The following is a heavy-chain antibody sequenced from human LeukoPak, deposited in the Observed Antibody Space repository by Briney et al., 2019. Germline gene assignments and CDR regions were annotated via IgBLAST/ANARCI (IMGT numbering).Heavy chain of an antibody. J-gene: IGHJ4*02. CDR2: MSSDGTNK. CDR3: ASMTDFDY. V-gene: IGHV3-30*03. Sequence: GRSLRLSCAASGFTFSDYGMHWVRQAPGKGLEWVAVMSSDGTNKYYTDSVRGPFTISRDNSKNTLYLQMNSLRAEDTAVYYCASMTDFDYWGLGTLVTVSS. CDR1: GFTFSDYG. D-gene: IGHD2-21*02.